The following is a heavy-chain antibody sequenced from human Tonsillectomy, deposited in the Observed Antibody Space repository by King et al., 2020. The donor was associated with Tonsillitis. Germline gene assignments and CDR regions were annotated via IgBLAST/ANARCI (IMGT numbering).Heavy chain of an antibody. CDR1: GFTFSIYA. D-gene: IGHD3-9*01. V-gene: IGHV3-23*03. CDR2: IYSGGSST. Sequence: VQLVESGGGLVQPGGSLRLSCAASGFTFSIYAMSWVRQAPGKGLEWVSDIYSGGSSTYYAGSVKGRFTISRDNSKNTLYLQMNSLRAEDTAVYYCARAKRNSNYILTGYYFDYWGQGTLVTVSS. J-gene: IGHJ4*02. CDR3: ARAKRNSNYILTGYYFDY.